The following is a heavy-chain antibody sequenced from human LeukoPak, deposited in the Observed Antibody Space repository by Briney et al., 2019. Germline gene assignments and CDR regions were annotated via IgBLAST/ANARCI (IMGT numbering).Heavy chain of an antibody. D-gene: IGHD3-9*01. Sequence: GGSLRLSCAASGFTLTRDHMNWVRQVPGKGLEWVLIIYSSDATYFADSVKGRFTISRDNSKNTLFLQMNSLRSEDTAVYYCAKMTGRKGAFDIWGQGTMVTVSS. J-gene: IGHJ3*02. CDR2: IYSSDAT. CDR3: AKMTGRKGAFDI. CDR1: GFTLTRDH. V-gene: IGHV3-53*01.